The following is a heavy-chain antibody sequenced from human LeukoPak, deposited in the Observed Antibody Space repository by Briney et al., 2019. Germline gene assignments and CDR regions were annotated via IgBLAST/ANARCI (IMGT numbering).Heavy chain of an antibody. CDR2: ISGGSTYI. Sequence: GGSLRLSCTASGFAFSSYDMNWVRQAPGKGLEWVSYISGGSTYIYYKDSVKGRFTISRDNAKNSLYLQMESLSAEDTAVYYCARESGIMVGDYYYYYMDAWGIGTTVTVSS. CDR1: GFAFSSYD. CDR3: ARESGIMVGDYYYYYMDA. D-gene: IGHD1-26*01. J-gene: IGHJ6*03. V-gene: IGHV3-21*01.